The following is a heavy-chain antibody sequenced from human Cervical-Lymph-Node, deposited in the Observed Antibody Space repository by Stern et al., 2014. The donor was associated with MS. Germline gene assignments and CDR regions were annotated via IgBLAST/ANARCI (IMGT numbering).Heavy chain of an antibody. Sequence: VQLVESGGGVVQPGRSLRLSCAASGFTFSSYGMHWVRQAPGKGLEGVAVIWYDGSNKYYADSVKGRFTISRDNSKNTLYLQMNSLRAEDTAVYYCARDRGSSGSTTVDPWGQGTLVTVSS. V-gene: IGHV3-33*01. CDR3: ARDRGSSGSTTVDP. CDR2: IWYDGSNK. J-gene: IGHJ5*02. CDR1: GFTFSSYG. D-gene: IGHD3-10*01.